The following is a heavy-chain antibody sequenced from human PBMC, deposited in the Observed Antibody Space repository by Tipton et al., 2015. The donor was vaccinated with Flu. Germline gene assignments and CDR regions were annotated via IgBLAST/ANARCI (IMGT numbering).Heavy chain of an antibody. CDR1: GDSMTSSRYY. CDR2: IFPSGST. CDR3: ARVSPGVESWFDP. Sequence: TLSLTCSVSGDSMTSSRYYWGWIRQPPGKELEWIGSIFPSGSTYYNPSLKSRVTITVDTSKNQISLKLISVTAADTAVYYCARVSPGVESWFDPGGEGTLVTVSS. D-gene: IGHD3-3*01. V-gene: IGHV4-39*07. J-gene: IGHJ5*02.